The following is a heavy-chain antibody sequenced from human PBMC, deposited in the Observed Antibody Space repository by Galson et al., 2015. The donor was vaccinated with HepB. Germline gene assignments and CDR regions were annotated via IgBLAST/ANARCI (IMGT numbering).Heavy chain of an antibody. CDR2: VPYSGNT. V-gene: IGHV4-34*01. CDR1: GGSFSDYY. Sequence: ETLSLTCAVYGGSFSDYYWSWLRQPPEKGLEWIGEVPYSGNTNYNPTLKSRVVISTDTSKSTVSMELSCVTAADTAVYYCARGIRLGGGNFFIDFWGHGNSVTVSS. CDR3: ARGIRLGGGNFFIDF. J-gene: IGHJ4*01. D-gene: IGHD4-23*01.